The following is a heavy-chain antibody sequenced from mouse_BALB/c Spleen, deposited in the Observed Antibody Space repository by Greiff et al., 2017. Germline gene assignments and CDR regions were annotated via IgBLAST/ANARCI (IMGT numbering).Heavy chain of an antibody. D-gene: IGHD1-1*01. CDR1: GFTFSDYY. CDR3: ARARDYGSSYNWFAY. V-gene: IGHV5-4*02. CDR2: ISDGGSYT. J-gene: IGHJ3*01. Sequence: EVNVVESGGGLVKPGGSLKLSCAASGFTFSDYYMYWVRQTPEKRLEWVATISDGGSYTYYPDIVKGRFTISRDNAKNNLYLQMSSLRSEDTAMYYCARARDYGSSYNWFAYWGQGTLVTVSA.